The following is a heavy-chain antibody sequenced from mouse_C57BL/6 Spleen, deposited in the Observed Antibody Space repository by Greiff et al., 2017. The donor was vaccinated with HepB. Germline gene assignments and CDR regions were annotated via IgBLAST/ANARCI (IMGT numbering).Heavy chain of an antibody. CDR2: IRLKSDNYAT. CDR1: GFTFSNYW. CDR3: TGPDSSGYPAWFAY. V-gene: IGHV6-3*01. Sequence: EVMLVESGGGLVQPGGSMKLSCVASGFTFSNYWMNWVRQSPEKGLEWVAQIRLKSDNYATHYAESVKGRFTISRDDSKSSVYLQMNNLRAEDTGIYYCTGPDSSGYPAWFAYWGQGTLVTVSA. D-gene: IGHD3-2*02. J-gene: IGHJ3*01.